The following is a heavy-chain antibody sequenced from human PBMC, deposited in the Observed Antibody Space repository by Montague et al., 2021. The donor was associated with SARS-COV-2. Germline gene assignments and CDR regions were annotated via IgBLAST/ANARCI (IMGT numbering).Heavy chain of an antibody. J-gene: IGHJ4*02. CDR3: AKDFGAIWFGELFSYYFDY. Sequence: SLRLSCAASGFTFDDYAMHWVRQAPGKGLEWVSLISGDGGFTYYADSVKGRFTISRDNSKNSLYLQMNSLRPEDTALYSCAKDFGAIWFGELFSYYFDYWGQGTLVTVSS. D-gene: IGHD3-10*01. CDR1: GFTFDDYA. CDR2: ISGDGGFT. V-gene: IGHV3-43*02.